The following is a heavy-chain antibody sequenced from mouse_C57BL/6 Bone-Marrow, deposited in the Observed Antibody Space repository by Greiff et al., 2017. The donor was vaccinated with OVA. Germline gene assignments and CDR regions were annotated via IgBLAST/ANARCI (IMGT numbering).Heavy chain of an antibody. CDR1: GFTFSDYG. V-gene: IGHV5-17*01. D-gene: IGHD1-1*01. Sequence: EVMLVESGGGLVKPGGSLKLSCAASGFTFSDYGMHWVRQAPEKGLEWVAYISSGSSTIYYADTVQGRVTISRDNAKNTLFLQMHSLRSEDTAMYYVTRDYGSSNYFDYWGQGTTLTVSS. J-gene: IGHJ2*01. CDR2: ISSGSSTI. CDR3: TRDYGSSNYFDY.